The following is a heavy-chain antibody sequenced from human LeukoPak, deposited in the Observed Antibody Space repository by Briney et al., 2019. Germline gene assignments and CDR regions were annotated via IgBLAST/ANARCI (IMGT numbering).Heavy chain of an antibody. V-gene: IGHV3-53*01. CDR1: GFTVSSNY. Sequence: RGSLRLSCAASGFTVSSNYMSWVRQAPGKGLEWVSVIYSGGSTYYADSVKGRFTISRDNSKNTLYLQMNSLRAEDTAVYYCARTTVVKAFDYWGQGTLVTVSS. D-gene: IGHD4-23*01. CDR2: IYSGGST. CDR3: ARTTVVKAFDY. J-gene: IGHJ4*02.